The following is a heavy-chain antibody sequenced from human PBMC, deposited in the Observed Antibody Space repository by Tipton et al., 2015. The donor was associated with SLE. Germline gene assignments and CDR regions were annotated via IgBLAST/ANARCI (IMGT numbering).Heavy chain of an antibody. Sequence: SLRLSCAASGFNFDDPAMHWVRQVPGRGLEGVSGINWDSGSIEYAESVKGRFTISRDNAKNTLYLQVNSLRAEDTAVYYCTRALLPGISAAGPGGNWGQGPLVTVSS. CDR2: INWDSGSI. D-gene: IGHD6-13*01. J-gene: IGHJ4*02. CDR1: GFNFDDPA. V-gene: IGHV3-9*01. CDR3: TRALLPGISAAGPGGN.